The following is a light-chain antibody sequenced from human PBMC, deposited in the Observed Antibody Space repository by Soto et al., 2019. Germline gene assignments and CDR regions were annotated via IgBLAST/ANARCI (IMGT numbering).Light chain of an antibody. CDR1: QSVSSSY. CDR2: GAS. Sequence: EIVWTQSTGTLSLSPWERSTLPCRASQSVSSSYLAWYQKKPGQAPRFIIYGASSRATGIQDRFSGIGSGTDFTLNISSLQPEDLSTYYGQQSYSSPPTFGQGTKLDIK. J-gene: IGKJ1*01. CDR3: QQSYSSPPT. V-gene: IGKV3-20*01.